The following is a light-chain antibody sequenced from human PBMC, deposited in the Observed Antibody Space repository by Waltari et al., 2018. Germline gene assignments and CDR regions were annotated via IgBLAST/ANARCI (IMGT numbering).Light chain of an antibody. Sequence: DIQLTQSPSFLSASVGDRVTITCRASQGISKYLAWYQQKPGKAPNLLIYAASALQSGVPSRFGGSGSGSGTEFTLTISSLQPEDFATYYCRRLNSYPPWTFGQGTKVEIK. V-gene: IGKV1-9*01. CDR2: AAS. CDR3: RRLNSYPPWT. CDR1: QGISKY. J-gene: IGKJ1*01.